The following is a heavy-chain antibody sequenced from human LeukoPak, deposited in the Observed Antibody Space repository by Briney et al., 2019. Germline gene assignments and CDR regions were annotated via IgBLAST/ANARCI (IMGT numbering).Heavy chain of an antibody. V-gene: IGHV3-23*01. CDR1: GFTFSNYA. J-gene: IGHJ1*01. CDR3: AKDQVRAAYFQH. CDR2: ISISGGNT. Sequence: GGSLRLSCSASGFTFSNYAMTWVRQAPGKGLEWVSSISISGGNTYFADSVKGRFTISRDFSKNTLFLQMNSLRAEDTAVYYCAKDQVRAAYFQHWGQGTLVTVSS.